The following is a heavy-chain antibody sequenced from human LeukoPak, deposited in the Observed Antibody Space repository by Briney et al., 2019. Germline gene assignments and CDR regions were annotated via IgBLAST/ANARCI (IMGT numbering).Heavy chain of an antibody. CDR2: IYYSGST. CDR3: ARLVVVVPAATRAAFDI. V-gene: IGHV4-39*07. D-gene: IGHD2-2*01. J-gene: IGHJ3*02. CDR1: GGSISSSSYY. Sequence: PSETLSLTCTVSGGSISSSSYYWGWIRQPPGKGLEWIGSIYYSGSTYYNPSLKSRVTISVDTSKNQFSLKLSSVTAADTAVYYCARLVVVVPAATRAAFDIWGQGTMVTVSS.